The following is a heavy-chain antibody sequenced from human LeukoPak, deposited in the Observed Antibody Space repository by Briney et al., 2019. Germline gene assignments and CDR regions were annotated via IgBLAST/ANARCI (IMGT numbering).Heavy chain of an antibody. V-gene: IGHV4-39*01. J-gene: IGHJ2*01. CDR3: ARVYSGPRGYFDL. D-gene: IGHD2-8*01. CDR2: IYYSGST. CDR1: GGSISSSSYY. Sequence: PSETLSLTCTVSGGSISSSSYYWGWIRQPPGKGLEWIGSIYYSGSTYYNPSLKSRVTISVDTSKNQFSLKLSSVTAADTAVYYCARVYSGPRGYFDLWGRGSLVTVSS.